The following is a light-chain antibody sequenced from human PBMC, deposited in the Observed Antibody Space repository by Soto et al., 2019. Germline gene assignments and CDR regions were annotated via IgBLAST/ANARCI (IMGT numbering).Light chain of an antibody. Sequence: QSALTQPASVSGSPGQSITISCTGTSSDVGYYNYVSWYQQHPGKAPKLMVYDVGNRPSGVSHRFSGSKSGNTASLTISELQAEDEADYYCSSYTTSSTYVFGTGTKVTVL. CDR2: DVG. J-gene: IGLJ1*01. V-gene: IGLV2-14*03. CDR1: SSDVGYYNY. CDR3: SSYTTSSTYV.